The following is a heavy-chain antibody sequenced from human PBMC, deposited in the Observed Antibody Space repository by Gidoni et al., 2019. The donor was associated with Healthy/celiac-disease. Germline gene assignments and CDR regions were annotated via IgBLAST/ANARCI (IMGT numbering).Heavy chain of an antibody. V-gene: IGHV3-33*01. J-gene: IGHJ4*02. D-gene: IGHD6-13*01. CDR2: IWYDGSNK. CDR3: ARDRGSSSWFFFHY. CDR1: GFTFSSYG. Sequence: QVQLVESGGGVVQPGRSLRLSCAASGFTFSSYGMHWVRQAPGKGREWVAVIWYDGSNKYYADSVKGRFTISRDNSKNTLYLQMNSLRAEDTAVYYCARDRGSSSWFFFHYWGQGTLVTVSS.